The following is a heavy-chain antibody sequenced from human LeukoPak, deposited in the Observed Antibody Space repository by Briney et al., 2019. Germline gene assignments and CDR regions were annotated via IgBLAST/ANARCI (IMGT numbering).Heavy chain of an antibody. J-gene: IGHJ4*02. CDR2: ISAYNGNT. Sequence: ASVKVSCKASGYAFTSYGISWVRQAPGQGLEWMGWISAYNGNTNYAQKLQGRVTMTTDTSTSTAYTELRSLRSDDTAVYYCARAPMVRGVIRMGDYWGQGTLVTVSS. CDR3: ARAPMVRGVIRMGDY. D-gene: IGHD3-10*01. V-gene: IGHV1-18*01. CDR1: GYAFTSYG.